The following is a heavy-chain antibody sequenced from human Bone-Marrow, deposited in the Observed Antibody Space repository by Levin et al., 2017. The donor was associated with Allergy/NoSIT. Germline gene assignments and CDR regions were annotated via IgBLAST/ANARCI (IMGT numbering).Heavy chain of an antibody. D-gene: IGHD6-19*01. J-gene: IGHJ6*02. CDR3: ARDQSSSGYYYGMDV. CDR1: GFTFSSYA. CDR2: MSYDGSKK. Sequence: PGGSLRLSCVVSGFTFSSYAMNWVRQAPGKGLEWVAVMSYDGSKKHHADSVKGRFTISRDNSNNTLYLQMNSLRPEDTAVYFCARDQSSSGYYYGMDVWGQGTTVTVSS. V-gene: IGHV3-30*04.